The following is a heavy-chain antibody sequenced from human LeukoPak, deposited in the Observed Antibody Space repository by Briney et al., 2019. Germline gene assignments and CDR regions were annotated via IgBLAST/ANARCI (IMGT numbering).Heavy chain of an antibody. CDR1: GFNFSLYG. CDR3: ATDAYCAGDCSQTLYY. D-gene: IGHD2-21*02. J-gene: IGHJ4*01. V-gene: IGHV3-21*01. Sequence: PGGSLRLSCAASGFNFSLYGMSWVRQAPGKGLEWVSSIMRGSGYIYYADSPKGRFTISRDNSKNSLYLQMISLRAEDTAVYYCATDAYCAGDCSQTLYYWGTGILVTVSP. CDR2: IMRGSGYI.